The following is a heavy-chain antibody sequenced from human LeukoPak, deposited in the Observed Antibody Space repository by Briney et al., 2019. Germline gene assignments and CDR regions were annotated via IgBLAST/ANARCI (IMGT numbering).Heavy chain of an antibody. CDR1: GYTFTGYY. V-gene: IGHV1-2*02. CDR2: INPDSGDT. D-gene: IGHD3-10*01. J-gene: IGHJ4*02. Sequence: ASVKLSCKASGYTFTGYYIHWVRQAPGQGLEWMGWINPDSGDTNYAQKFQGRVTMTRDTSINTAYMELSRLRSDDTAVYYCARDIGSGSYYWGQGTLVSVSS. CDR3: ARDIGSGSYY.